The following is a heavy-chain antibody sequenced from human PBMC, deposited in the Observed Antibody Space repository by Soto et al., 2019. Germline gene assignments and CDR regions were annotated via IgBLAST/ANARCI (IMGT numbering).Heavy chain of an antibody. CDR3: ARTDKFNSQSSGWANRFDC. D-gene: IGHD6-19*01. Sequence: EMQLLESGGGLVQPGGSLRLFCAASGFTFSNYAMTWVRQAPGEGLEWVSTITPTGVTYYGDTGKGRFTISRDNSKSTLFLQMNSLRAEDTAIYYCARTDKFNSQSSGWANRFDCWGQGTLVTVSS. CDR2: ITPTGVT. V-gene: IGHV3-23*01. J-gene: IGHJ4*02. CDR1: GFTFSNYA.